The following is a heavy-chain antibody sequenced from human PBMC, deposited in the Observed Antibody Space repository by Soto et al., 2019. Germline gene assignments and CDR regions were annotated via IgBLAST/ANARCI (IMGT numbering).Heavy chain of an antibody. J-gene: IGHJ3*02. CDR2: ISYDGSNK. CDR1: GFTFSSYG. Sequence: QMQLVESGGGVVQPGRSLRLSCAASGFTFSSYGIHWVRQAPGKGLEWVSFISYDGSNKYYADSVKSRFTISRDTSKNTLYLQMNSLRAEDTAVYYCASGGIAVSDAFDIWGQGTMVTVSS. V-gene: IGHV3-30*03. CDR3: ASGGIAVSDAFDI. D-gene: IGHD6-19*01.